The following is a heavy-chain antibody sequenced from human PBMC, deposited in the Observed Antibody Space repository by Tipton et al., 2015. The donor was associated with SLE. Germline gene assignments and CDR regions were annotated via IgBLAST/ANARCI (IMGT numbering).Heavy chain of an antibody. CDR3: ASLFSGGYSPFDY. CDR2: IYYSGST. CDR1: GGSISSYY. V-gene: IGHV4-59*01. Sequence: TLSLTCTVSGGSISSYYWSWIRQPPGKGLEWIGYIYYSGSTNYNPSLKSRVTISVDTSKNQFSLKLSSVTAADTAVYYCASLFSGGYSPFDYWGQGTLVTVSS. J-gene: IGHJ4*02. D-gene: IGHD1-26*01.